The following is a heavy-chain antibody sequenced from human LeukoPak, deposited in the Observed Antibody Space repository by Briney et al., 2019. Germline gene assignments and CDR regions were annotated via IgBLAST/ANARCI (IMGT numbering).Heavy chain of an antibody. CDR1: GAFTATSSYY. D-gene: IGHD2-15*01. J-gene: IGHJ1*01. CDR2: VFYSGNS. Sequence: PSETLSLTCNASGAFTATSSYYWGWIRQPPGKGLEWIGSVFYSGNSYYEPSLRGRVTISVDTYNNQFSLKLTSVTAADTAVYYCARDPSRSCSGNYCYSHWGQGTLVIVSS. CDR3: ARDPSRSCSGNYCYSH. V-gene: IGHV4-39*07.